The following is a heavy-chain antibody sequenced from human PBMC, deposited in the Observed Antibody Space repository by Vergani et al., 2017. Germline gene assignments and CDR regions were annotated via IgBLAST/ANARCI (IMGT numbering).Heavy chain of an antibody. J-gene: IGHJ3*02. Sequence: QLQLQESGPGLVKPSETLSLTCTVSGGSISSGGYYWSWIRQHPGKGLEWIGYIYYSGSTYYNPSLKSRVTISVDTSKNQFSLKLSSVTAADTAVYYCARDQRSEAFDIWGQGTMVTVSS. V-gene: IGHV4-31*03. CDR1: GGSISSGGYY. CDR3: ARDQRSEAFDI. CDR2: IYYSGST.